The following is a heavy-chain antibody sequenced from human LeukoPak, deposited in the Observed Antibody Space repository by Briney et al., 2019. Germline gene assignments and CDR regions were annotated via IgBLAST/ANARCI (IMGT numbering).Heavy chain of an antibody. CDR3: AKAYCSGGSCYGVGYPTFDY. D-gene: IGHD2-15*01. J-gene: IGHJ4*02. Sequence: PGASLRLSCAASGFTFSSYAMSWVRQAPGKGLEWVSAISGSGGSTYYADSVKGRFTISRDNSKNTLYLQMNSLRAEDTAVYYCAKAYCSGGSCYGVGYPTFDYWGQGTLVTVSS. V-gene: IGHV3-23*01. CDR1: GFTFSSYA. CDR2: ISGSGGST.